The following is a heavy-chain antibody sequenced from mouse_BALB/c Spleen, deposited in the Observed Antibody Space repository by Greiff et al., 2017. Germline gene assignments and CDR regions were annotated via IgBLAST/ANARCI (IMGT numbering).Heavy chain of an antibody. J-gene: IGHJ4*01. CDR1: GFTFSIYA. V-gene: IGHV5-9-4*01. CDR3: ARSYYYGSSPMDY. Sequence: EVMLVESGGGLVKPGGSLKLSCAASGFTFSIYAVSWVRQSPEKRLEWVAEISSGGSYTYYPDTVTGRFTISRDNAKNTLYLEMSSLRSEDTAMYYCARSYYYGSSPMDYWGQGTSVTVSS. CDR2: ISSGGSYT. D-gene: IGHD1-1*01.